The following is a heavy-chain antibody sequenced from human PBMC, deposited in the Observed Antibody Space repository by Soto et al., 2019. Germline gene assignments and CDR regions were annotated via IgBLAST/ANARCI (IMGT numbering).Heavy chain of an antibody. J-gene: IGHJ4*02. V-gene: IGHV4-30-4*01. CDR3: ARVGYDSSGYYQYYFDY. CDR2: IYYSGST. CDR1: GGSISSGDYY. D-gene: IGHD3-22*01. Sequence: LSLTCTVSGGSISSGDYYWSWIRQPPGKGLEWIGYIYYSGSTYYNPSLKSRVTISVDTSKNQFSLKLSSVTAADTAVYYCARVGYDSSGYYQYYFDYWGQGTLVTVSS.